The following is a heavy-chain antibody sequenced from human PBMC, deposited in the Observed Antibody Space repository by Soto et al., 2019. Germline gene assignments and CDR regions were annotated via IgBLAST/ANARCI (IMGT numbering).Heavy chain of an antibody. CDR1: GFTFSRYG. CDR2: ISAYNGNT. J-gene: IGHJ4*02. Sequence: GASVKGSCKASGFTFSRYGISRGRQAPGQGLEWMGWISAYNGNTNYAQKLQGRVTMTTDTSTSTAYMELRSLRSDDTAVYYCARVVAESFFDYWGQGTLVTVSS. V-gene: IGHV1-18*01. D-gene: IGHD2-21*01. CDR3: ARVVAESFFDY.